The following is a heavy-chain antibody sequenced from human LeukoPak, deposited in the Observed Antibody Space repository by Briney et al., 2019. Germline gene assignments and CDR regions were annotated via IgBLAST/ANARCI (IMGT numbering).Heavy chain of an antibody. V-gene: IGHV3-30*02. J-gene: IGHJ6*02. CDR2: IRYDGSNK. CDR3: AKDSGWGSSWGIDYYYGMDV. Sequence: GGSLRLSCAASGFTFSSYGMHWVRQAPGKGLEWVAFIRYDGSNKYYADSVKGRFTISRDNSKNTLYLQMNSLRAEDAAVYYCAKDSGWGSSWGIDYYYGMDVWGQGTTVTVSS. CDR1: GFTFSSYG. D-gene: IGHD6-13*01.